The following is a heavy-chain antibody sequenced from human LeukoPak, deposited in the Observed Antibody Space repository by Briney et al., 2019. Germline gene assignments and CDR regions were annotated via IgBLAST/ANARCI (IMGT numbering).Heavy chain of an antibody. CDR3: ARGGYSYGYFVDY. Sequence: SETPSLTCTFSGASNTIGPYYWAWVRQPPGQGLEWIGSLYYTGSTYFNPSLESRVSISVDTSANHFSLRLRSVTAADTALYYCARGGYSYGYFVDYWGQGTLVTVSS. J-gene: IGHJ4*02. D-gene: IGHD5-18*01. CDR1: GASNTIGPYY. V-gene: IGHV4-39*02. CDR2: LYYTGST.